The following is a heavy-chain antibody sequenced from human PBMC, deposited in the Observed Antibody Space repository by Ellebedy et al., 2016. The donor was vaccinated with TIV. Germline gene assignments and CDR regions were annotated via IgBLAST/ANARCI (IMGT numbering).Heavy chain of an antibody. D-gene: IGHD3-22*01. CDR2: IIPIFGTA. CDR1: GGTFSSYA. CDR3: ARARHDSSGQFDY. V-gene: IGHV1-69*13. J-gene: IGHJ4*02. Sequence: SVKVSXXASGGTFSSYAISWVRQAPGQGLEWMGGIIPIFGTANYAQKFQGRVTITADESTSTAYMELRSLRSDDTAVYYCARARHDSSGQFDYWGQGTLVTVSS.